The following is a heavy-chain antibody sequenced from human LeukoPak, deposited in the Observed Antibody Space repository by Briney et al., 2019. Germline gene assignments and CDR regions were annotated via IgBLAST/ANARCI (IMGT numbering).Heavy chain of an antibody. CDR1: GFTFSRNW. D-gene: IGHD4-17*01. V-gene: IGHV3-7*05. J-gene: IGHJ4*02. Sequence: GGSLRLSCASSGFTFSRNWMSWVRQAPGKGPEWVANIKQDGSEKYYVDSVKDRFTISRDNAKNSLYLQMNSLRAEDTAVYYCAREVYGDNYFDYWGQGTLVTVSS. CDR3: AREVYGDNYFDY. CDR2: IKQDGSEK.